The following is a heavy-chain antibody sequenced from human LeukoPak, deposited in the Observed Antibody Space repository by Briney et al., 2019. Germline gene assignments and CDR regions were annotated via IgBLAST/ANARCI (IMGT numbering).Heavy chain of an antibody. D-gene: IGHD1-26*01. CDR3: ANIVVGATTDAFDI. J-gene: IGHJ3*02. Sequence: GGSLRLSCAASGFTFSSYGMHWVRQAPGKGLEWVAFIRYDGSNKYYADSVKGRFTISRDNSKNTLYLQMNSLRAEDTAVYYRANIVVGATTDAFDIWGQGTMVTVSS. CDR2: IRYDGSNK. CDR1: GFTFSSYG. V-gene: IGHV3-30*02.